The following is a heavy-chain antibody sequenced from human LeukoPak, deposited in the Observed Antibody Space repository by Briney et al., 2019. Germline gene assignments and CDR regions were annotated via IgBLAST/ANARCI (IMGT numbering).Heavy chain of an antibody. V-gene: IGHV1-3*01. Sequence: ASVRLSCKASGYIFTKYDVHWVRQAPGKRPEWMGWIKGGDGDTKYSQNFQDRLTITRDTSASTVYMELSSLTSEDTALYYCARDDCGDTCYPGGYWGQGTLVTVSS. CDR3: ARDDCGDTCYPGGY. J-gene: IGHJ4*02. D-gene: IGHD2-21*01. CDR2: IKGGDGDT. CDR1: GYIFTKYD.